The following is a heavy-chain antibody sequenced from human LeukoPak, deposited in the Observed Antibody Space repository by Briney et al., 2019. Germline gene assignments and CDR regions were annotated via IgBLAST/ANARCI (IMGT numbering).Heavy chain of an antibody. CDR1: GFTFSSYA. J-gene: IGHJ5*02. V-gene: IGHV3-23*01. D-gene: IGHD6-19*01. CDR2: VSTDGYTT. CDR3: AKAVRGWLT. Sequence: GGSLRLSCAASGFTFSSYAMSWVRQAPGKGLEWLSAVSTDGYTTYYADSVKGRFTISRDNSKNTLYLQMNSLRAEDTAVYYCAKAVRGWLTWGQGTLVTVSS.